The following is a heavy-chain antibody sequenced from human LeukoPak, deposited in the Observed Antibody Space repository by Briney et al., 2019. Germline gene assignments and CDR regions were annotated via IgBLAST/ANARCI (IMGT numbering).Heavy chain of an antibody. CDR2: IDPSDSYT. D-gene: IGHD3-16*01. J-gene: IGHJ3*02. V-gene: IGHV5-10-1*01. CDR1: GYSFTNYR. CDR3: ARRDDYYDT. Sequence: GESLKISCKGSGYSFTNYRISWVRQMPGKGLEWMGRIDPSDSYTNYSPSFQGHVTISTDKSISTAFLQWNSLKASDTGMYYCARRDDYYDTWGQGTMVTVSS.